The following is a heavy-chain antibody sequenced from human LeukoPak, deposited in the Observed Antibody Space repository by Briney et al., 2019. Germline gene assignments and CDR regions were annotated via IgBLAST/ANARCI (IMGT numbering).Heavy chain of an antibody. CDR3: AKVGDYYGSGRYSNFDY. D-gene: IGHD3-10*01. CDR2: ISGSGGST. J-gene: IGHJ4*02. Sequence: GGSLRLSCAASGFTFSSYAMSWVRQAPGKGLEWVSAISGSGGSTYCADSVKGRFTISRDNSKNTLYLQMNSLGAEDTAVYYCAKVGDYYGSGRYSNFDYWGQGTLVTVSS. V-gene: IGHV3-23*01. CDR1: GFTFSSYA.